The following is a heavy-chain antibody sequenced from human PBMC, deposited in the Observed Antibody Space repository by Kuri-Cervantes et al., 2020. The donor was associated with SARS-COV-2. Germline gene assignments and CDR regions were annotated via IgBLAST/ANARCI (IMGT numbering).Heavy chain of an antibody. CDR2: ISAYNGNT. D-gene: IGHD2-2*01. V-gene: IGHV1-18*01. CDR3: ARVGEDIVVVPAAIPYYYYYMDV. Sequence: ASVKVSCKASGYTFTSYGISWVRQAPGQGLEWMGWISAYNGNTNYAQKLQGRVTMTTDTSTSTAYMELRSLRSDVTAVYYCARVGEDIVVVPAAIPYYYYYMDVWGKGTTVTVSS. CDR1: GYTFTSYG. J-gene: IGHJ6*03.